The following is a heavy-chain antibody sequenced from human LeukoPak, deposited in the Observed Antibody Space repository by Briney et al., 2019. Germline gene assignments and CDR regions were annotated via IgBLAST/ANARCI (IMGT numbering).Heavy chain of an antibody. CDR1: GYTFSNYD. J-gene: IGHJ4*02. CDR3: AKGLRSDY. V-gene: IGHV1-8*01. D-gene: IGHD3-16*02. CDR2: MNPNSGKR. Sequence: ASVKVSCKASGYTFSNYDINWVRQATGQGLEWMGWMNPNSGKRVYAQKLQGRVTMTSNSSINTAYMELTSLTSDDTAVYYCAKGLRSDYWGQGTLVTVSS.